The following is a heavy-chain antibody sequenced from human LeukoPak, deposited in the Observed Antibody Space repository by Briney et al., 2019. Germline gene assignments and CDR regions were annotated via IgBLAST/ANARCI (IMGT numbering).Heavy chain of an antibody. CDR1: GFTFSSYD. D-gene: IGHD5-18*01. CDR3: ARELSRQEYSYGFDY. J-gene: IGHJ4*02. Sequence: PGGSLRLSCAASGFTFSSYDMHWVRQVTGKGLEWVSVIGTAGDTYYPGSVKGRFTISTENAKNSLYLQMNSLRVGDTAVYYCARELSRQEYSYGFDYCGQGILVTVSS. CDR2: IGTAGDT. V-gene: IGHV3-13*04.